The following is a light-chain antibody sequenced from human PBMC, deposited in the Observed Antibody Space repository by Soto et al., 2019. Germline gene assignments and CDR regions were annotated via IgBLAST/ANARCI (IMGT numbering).Light chain of an antibody. CDR2: AAS. CDR3: QQSYSSPET. V-gene: IGKV1-39*01. CDR1: QSISSY. Sequence: DIQMTQSPSSLSASVGDRVTITCRASQSISSYLNWYPQKPGKAPKLLIYAASSLQGGVPSRFSGSGSGTDFTLTISSLQPEDFATYYCQQSYSSPETFGQGTKVEI. J-gene: IGKJ1*01.